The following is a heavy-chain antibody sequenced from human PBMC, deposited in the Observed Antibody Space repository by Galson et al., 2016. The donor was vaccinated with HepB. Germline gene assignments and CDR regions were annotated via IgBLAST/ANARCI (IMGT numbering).Heavy chain of an antibody. D-gene: IGHD2-2*01. CDR3: ARHLSGPSAAVSAFDI. Sequence: SETLSLTCTVSGGSINNSGYYWGWIRQPPGKGLEWVGTIYYSGRTYYNPSLRSRVTMSVDTSKTQFSLKLSSVTAADTAVYYCARHLSGPSAAVSAFDIWGQGTVVTVSS. J-gene: IGHJ3*02. CDR2: IYYSGRT. CDR1: GGSINNSGYY. V-gene: IGHV4-39*01.